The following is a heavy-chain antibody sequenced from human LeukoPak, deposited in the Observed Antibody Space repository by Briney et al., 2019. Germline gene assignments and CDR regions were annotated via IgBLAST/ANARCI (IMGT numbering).Heavy chain of an antibody. Sequence: SETLSLTCAVYGGSFSGYYWSWIRQPPGKGLEWIGEINHSGSTNYNPSLKSRVTISVDTSKNQFSLKLSSVTAADTAVYYCARQDILTGSYYYYYMDVWGKGTTVTVSS. CDR3: ARQDILTGSYYYYYMDV. V-gene: IGHV4-34*01. D-gene: IGHD3-9*01. J-gene: IGHJ6*03. CDR2: INHSGST. CDR1: GGSFSGYY.